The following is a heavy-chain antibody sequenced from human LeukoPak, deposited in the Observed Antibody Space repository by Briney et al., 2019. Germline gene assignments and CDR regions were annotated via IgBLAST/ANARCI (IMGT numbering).Heavy chain of an antibody. Sequence: GESLKISCKASGYTFTTYWIGWVRRVPGKGLEWMGIIYPGDSDTRYSPSFQGQVTISADNSITTAYLQWSSLKASPTAMYCCVRRRGSLYSLDSWGQGTLVAVSS. CDR3: VRRRGSLYSLDS. D-gene: IGHD2-15*01. CDR2: IYPGDSDT. CDR1: GYTFTTYW. J-gene: IGHJ4*02. V-gene: IGHV5-51*01.